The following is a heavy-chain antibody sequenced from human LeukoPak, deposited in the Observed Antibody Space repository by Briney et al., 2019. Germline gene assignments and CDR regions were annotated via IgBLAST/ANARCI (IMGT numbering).Heavy chain of an antibody. CDR3: ARGRIPATRSYFDY. V-gene: IGHV1-46*01. CDR1: GYTFTTYY. CDR2: INPSSGST. Sequence: ASVKVSCKASGYTFTTYYMHWVRQAPGQGLEWMGIINPSSGSTTYAQSFQGRVTMTRDTSTTTVYTELSSLRSEDTAVYYCARGRIPATRSYFDYWGQGTLVTVSS. D-gene: IGHD6-13*01. J-gene: IGHJ4*02.